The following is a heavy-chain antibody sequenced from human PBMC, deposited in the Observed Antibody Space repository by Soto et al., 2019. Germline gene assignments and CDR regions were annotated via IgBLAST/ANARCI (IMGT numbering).Heavy chain of an antibody. V-gene: IGHV1-46*01. D-gene: IGHD3-3*01. CDR3: ARSGQSDFWSAIGDY. Sequence: AXVKVSCNASGYPFTDYYVHWVRQAPGQGLEWVGIINPRGGSTNFAEKFRDRVTMTRDTSTSTVFMDLTSLTSEDTAVYYCARSGQSDFWSAIGDYWGQGALVTVSS. CDR1: GYPFTDYY. CDR2: INPRGGST. J-gene: IGHJ4*02.